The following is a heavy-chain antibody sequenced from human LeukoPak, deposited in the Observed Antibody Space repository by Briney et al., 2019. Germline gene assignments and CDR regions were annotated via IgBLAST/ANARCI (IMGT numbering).Heavy chain of an antibody. CDR3: AKDPNGDYIGAFDP. Sequence: GGSLRLSCAASGFSFSSFAMTWVRQAPGKGLEWVSSITGGHYATYNTDSVKGRFTISRDNAKNTLYLQMNSLRADDTAIYYCAKDPNGDYIGAFDPWGQGTLVTVPS. V-gene: IGHV3-23*01. J-gene: IGHJ5*02. CDR2: ITGGHYAT. CDR1: GFSFSSFA. D-gene: IGHD4-17*01.